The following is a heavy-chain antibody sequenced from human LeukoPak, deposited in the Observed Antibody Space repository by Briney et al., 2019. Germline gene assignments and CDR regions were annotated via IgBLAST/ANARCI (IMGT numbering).Heavy chain of an antibody. CDR3: ARAVAGILGG. J-gene: IGHJ4*02. V-gene: IGHV3-21*01. Sequence: PGGSLRLSCAASGFTFSSYSMNWVRQAPRKGLEWVSSISSSSRYIYDADSVKGRFTISRDNAKNSLYLQMNSLRAEDTAVYYCARAVAGILGGWGQGTLVTVSS. CDR2: ISSSSRYI. CDR1: GFTFSSYS. D-gene: IGHD6-19*01.